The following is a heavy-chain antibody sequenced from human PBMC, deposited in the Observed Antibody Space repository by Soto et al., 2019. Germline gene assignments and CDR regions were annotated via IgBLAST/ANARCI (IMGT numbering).Heavy chain of an antibody. V-gene: IGHV4-39*07. Sequence: SETLSLTCTVSGGSISSSSYWGWIRQPPGKGLEWIGEINHSGSTNYNPSLKSRVTISVDTSKNQFSLKLTSVTAADTAVYYCARDKITGLFDYWGQGTLVTVSS. CDR3: ARDKITGLFDY. D-gene: IGHD2-8*02. CDR1: GGSISSSSY. J-gene: IGHJ4*02. CDR2: INHSGST.